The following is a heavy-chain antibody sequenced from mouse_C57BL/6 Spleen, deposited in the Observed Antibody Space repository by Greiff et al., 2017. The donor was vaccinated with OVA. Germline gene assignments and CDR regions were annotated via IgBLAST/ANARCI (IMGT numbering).Heavy chain of an antibody. D-gene: IGHD2-5*01. J-gene: IGHJ3*01. V-gene: IGHV1-15*01. CDR2: IDPETGGT. CDR3: TTDYSNRAWFAY. CDR1: GYTFTDYE. Sequence: QVQLQQSGAELVRPGASVTLSCKASGYTFTDYEMHWVKQTPVHGLEWIGAIDPETGGTAYNQKFKGKAILTADKSSSTAYMELRSLTSEDSAVYYCTTDYSNRAWFAYWGQGTLVTVSA.